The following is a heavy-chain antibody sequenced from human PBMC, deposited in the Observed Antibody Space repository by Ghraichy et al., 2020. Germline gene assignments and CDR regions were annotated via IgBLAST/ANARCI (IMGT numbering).Heavy chain of an antibody. D-gene: IGHD2-2*01. V-gene: IGHV3-48*02. CDR3: ARGGVPAAKSASVHDAFAI. J-gene: IGHJ3*02. Sequence: GGSLRLSCAASGFTFSSYSMNWVRQAPGKGLEWVSYISSSSSTIYYADSVKGRFTISRDNAKNSLYLQMNSLRDEDTAVYYCARGGVPAAKSASVHDAFAIWGEGTMVTVSS. CDR1: GFTFSSYS. CDR2: ISSSSSTI.